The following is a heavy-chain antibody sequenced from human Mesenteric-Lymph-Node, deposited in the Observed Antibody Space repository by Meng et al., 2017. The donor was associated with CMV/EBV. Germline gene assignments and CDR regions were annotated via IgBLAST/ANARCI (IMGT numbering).Heavy chain of an antibody. D-gene: IGHD3-3*01. CDR1: GFTFPSHG. CDR2: IRYDGSNK. CDR3: AKEGSGLTIFGVATDY. J-gene: IGHJ4*02. Sequence: GESLKISCAASGFTFPSHGMHWVRQAPGKGLEWVAFIRYDGSNKYYADSVKGRFTISRDNSKNTLYLQMNSLRAEDTAVYYCAKEGSGLTIFGVATDYWGQGTLVTVSS. V-gene: IGHV3-30*02.